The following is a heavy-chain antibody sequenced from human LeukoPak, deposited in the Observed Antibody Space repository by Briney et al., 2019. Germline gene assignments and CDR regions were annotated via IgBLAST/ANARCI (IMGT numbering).Heavy chain of an antibody. CDR3: ARVPPSYCSCTSCYIDAFDI. J-gene: IGHJ3*02. V-gene: IGHV3-74*01. Sequence: GGSLRLSCAASGFTFSSYWMHWVRQAPGKGLVWASRINSDGSSTNYADSVKGRLTISRDNAKNTLYLQMNSLRAEDTAVYYRARVPPSYCSCTSCYIDAFDIWGQGTMVTVSS. CDR2: INSDGSST. CDR1: GFTFSSYW. D-gene: IGHD2-2*02.